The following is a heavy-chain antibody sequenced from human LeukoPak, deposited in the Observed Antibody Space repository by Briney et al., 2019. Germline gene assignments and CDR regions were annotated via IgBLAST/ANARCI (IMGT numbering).Heavy chain of an antibody. V-gene: IGHV3-7*01. Sequence: GSLRLSCAASGFTFSSDWMSWVRQAPGKGLEWVANIKQDGSEKYYVDSVKGRFTISRDNAKNSLYLQMNSPRAEDTAVYYCARVPNRRITIFGVVIKAPPGDYWGQGTLVTVSS. CDR1: GFTFSSDW. J-gene: IGHJ4*02. D-gene: IGHD3-3*01. CDR2: IKQDGSEK. CDR3: ARVPNRRITIFGVVIKAPPGDY.